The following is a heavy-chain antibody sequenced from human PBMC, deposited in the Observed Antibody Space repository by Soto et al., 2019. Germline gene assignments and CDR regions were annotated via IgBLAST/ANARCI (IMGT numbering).Heavy chain of an antibody. V-gene: IGHV3-30*18. CDR3: AKDLVAMMVVVPLDY. CDR2: ISYDGSNK. J-gene: IGHJ4*02. CDR1: GFTFSTYG. D-gene: IGHD3-22*01. Sequence: QVQLVESGGGVVQPGRSLRLSCAASGFTFSTYGMHWFRQAPGKGLEWVTIISYDGSNKYYADSVKGRFTISRDNSKNALYQQMNSLRAEDTAVYYRAKDLVAMMVVVPLDYCGQGTLGAVSS.